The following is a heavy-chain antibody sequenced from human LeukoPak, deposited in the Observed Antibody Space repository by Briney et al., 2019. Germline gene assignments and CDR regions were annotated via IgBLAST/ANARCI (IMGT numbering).Heavy chain of an antibody. J-gene: IGHJ6*02. D-gene: IGHD6-13*01. Sequence: ASVKVSCKTSGYTFTAYFMHWVRQAPGQGLEWMGWINPNSGGTNYAQKFQGRVTMTRDTSISTAYMELSRLRSDDTAVYYCARDLSGQQLGMDVWGQGTTVTVSS. CDR3: ARDLSGQQLGMDV. V-gene: IGHV1-2*02. CDR1: GYTFTAYF. CDR2: INPNSGGT.